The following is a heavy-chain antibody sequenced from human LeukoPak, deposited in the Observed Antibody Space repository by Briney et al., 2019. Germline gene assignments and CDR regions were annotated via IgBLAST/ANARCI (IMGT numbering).Heavy chain of an antibody. Sequence: GGSLRLSCAASGFTFSSYAMSWVRQAPGKGLEWVSVIYSGGSTYYADSVKGRFTISRDNSKNTLYLQMNSLRAEDTAVYYCARTFWETVAGYFDYWGQGTLVTVSS. CDR2: IYSGGST. CDR3: ARTFWETVAGYFDY. J-gene: IGHJ4*02. CDR1: GFTFSSYA. D-gene: IGHD6-19*01. V-gene: IGHV3-66*01.